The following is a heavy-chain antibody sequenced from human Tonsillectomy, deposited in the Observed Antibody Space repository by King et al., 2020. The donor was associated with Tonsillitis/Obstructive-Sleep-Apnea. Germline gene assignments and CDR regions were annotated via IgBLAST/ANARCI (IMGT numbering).Heavy chain of an antibody. CDR1: GFTFGDYA. V-gene: IGHV3-49*05. Sequence: VQLVESGGGLVKPGRSLRLSCTASGFTFGDYAMSWFRQAPGKGLEWVGFIRSKAYGGTTEYAASVKGRFTISRDDSKSIAYLQMNSLKTEDTAVYYCTRGLREVPAAMEYYYYYMDVWGKGTTVTVSS. D-gene: IGHD2-2*01. J-gene: IGHJ6*03. CDR3: TRGLREVPAAMEYYYYYMDV. CDR2: IRSKAYGGTT.